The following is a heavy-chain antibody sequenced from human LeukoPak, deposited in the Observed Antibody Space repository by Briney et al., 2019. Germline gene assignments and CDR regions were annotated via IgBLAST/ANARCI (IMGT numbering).Heavy chain of an antibody. CDR1: GFTFNTYG. Sequence: GGSLRLSCAASGFTFNTYGMNWVHQAPGKGLEWVSAISGSGGSTYYADSAKGRFTISRDNSKNTLYLQMNSLRAEDTAVYYCAGRGSGSYFDYWGQGTLVTVSS. CDR3: AGRGSGSYFDY. CDR2: ISGSGGST. D-gene: IGHD3-10*01. V-gene: IGHV3-23*01. J-gene: IGHJ4*02.